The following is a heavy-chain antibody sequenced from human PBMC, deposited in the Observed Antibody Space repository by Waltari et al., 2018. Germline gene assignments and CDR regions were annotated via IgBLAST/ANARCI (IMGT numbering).Heavy chain of an antibody. CDR2: IRGTSYYI. D-gene: IGHD2-21*02. J-gene: IGHJ3*01. CDR3: ARETEEAFDF. Sequence: EVQLVESGGGLVKPGGSLRLSCAASGFTFSSYTMNWVRQAPGKGLEWVSAIRGTSYYIYHEDSVKGRFTTSRDNAKNSLYLQMNSLRAEDTAVYYCARETEEAFDFWGRGTMVTVSS. V-gene: IGHV3-21*01. CDR1: GFTFSSYT.